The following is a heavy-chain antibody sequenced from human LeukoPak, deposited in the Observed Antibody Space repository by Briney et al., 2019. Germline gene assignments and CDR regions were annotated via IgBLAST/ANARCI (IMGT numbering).Heavy chain of an antibody. CDR3: ARQAIEGATKSNFDY. Sequence: GESLKISCQGSGYTVSNFWIAWVRQMPRKGLEWMGIIYPGDSDTRYSPSFQGQVTISADKSRSVAYLQWSGLKASDSAMYYCARQAIEGATKSNFDYWGQGTLVTVSS. CDR2: IYPGDSDT. D-gene: IGHD1-26*01. J-gene: IGHJ4*02. V-gene: IGHV5-51*01. CDR1: GYTVSNFW.